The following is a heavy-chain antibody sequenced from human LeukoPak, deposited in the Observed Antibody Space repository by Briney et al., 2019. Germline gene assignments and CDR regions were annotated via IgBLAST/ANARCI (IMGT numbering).Heavy chain of an antibody. CDR2: IIPIFGTA. D-gene: IGHD5-12*01. CDR3: ASHPLTRGEIVAGRYYFDY. V-gene: IGHV1-69*13. CDR1: GGTFSSYA. J-gene: IGHJ4*02. Sequence: SVKVSCKASGGTFSSYAISWVRQAPGQGLEWMGGIIPIFGTANYAQKFQGRVTITADESTSTAYMELSSLRSEDTAVYYCASHPLTRGEIVAGRYYFDYWGQGTLVTVSS.